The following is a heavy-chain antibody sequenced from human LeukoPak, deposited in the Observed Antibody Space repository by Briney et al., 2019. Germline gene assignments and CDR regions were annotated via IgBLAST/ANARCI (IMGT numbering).Heavy chain of an antibody. J-gene: IGHJ4*02. D-gene: IGHD3-22*01. CDR1: GFTVSSNY. CDR2: ISGSGGST. CDR3: AKSPSGYYPYYFDY. Sequence: GGSLRLSCAASGFTVSSNYMSWVRQPPGKGLEWVSGISGSGGSTYYADPVKGRFTISRDNSKNTLYLQMNSLRAEDTAVYFCAKSPSGYYPYYFDYWGQGTLVTVSS. V-gene: IGHV3-23*01.